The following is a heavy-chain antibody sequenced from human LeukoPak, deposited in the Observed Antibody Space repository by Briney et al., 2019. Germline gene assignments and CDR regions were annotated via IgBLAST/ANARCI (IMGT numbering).Heavy chain of an antibody. V-gene: IGHV4-39*07. D-gene: IGHD4-23*01. CDR3: ATAVSRWPSWFDP. CDR2: IYYSGST. CDR1: GGSVSSSSYY. Sequence: SETLSLTCTVSGGSVSSSSYYWGWIRQPPGKGLEWIGSIYYSGSTYYNPSLKSRVTISVDTSKNQFSLRLSSVTASDTAVYYCATAVSRWPSWFDPWGQGTLVTVSS. J-gene: IGHJ5*02.